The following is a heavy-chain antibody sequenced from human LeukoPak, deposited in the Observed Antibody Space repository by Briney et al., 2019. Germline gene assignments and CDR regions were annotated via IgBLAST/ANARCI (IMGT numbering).Heavy chain of an antibody. Sequence: SETLSLTCIVSSGFISSYYWSWIRQTPGKGLEWIAFINYSGRIKYNPSLQSRVSISLDTSKNHFSLQLRSVMAADTAVYYCARLVDYDNSGDPDIFDIWGQRTIVSIS. J-gene: IGHJ3*02. CDR2: INYSGRI. V-gene: IGHV4-59*01. D-gene: IGHD3-22*01. CDR3: ARLVDYDNSGDPDIFDI. CDR1: SGFISSYY.